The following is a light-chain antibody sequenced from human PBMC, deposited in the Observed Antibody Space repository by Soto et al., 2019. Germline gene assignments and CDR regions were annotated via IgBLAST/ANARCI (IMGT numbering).Light chain of an antibody. J-gene: IGKJ2*01. CDR1: QSVSSSF. V-gene: IGKV3-20*01. Sequence: EIVLTQSPGTLSLSPGERATLSCRASQSVSSSFLAWYQQIPGQAPRLLIYGASIRATGIPDRFSGSGSGTDFTLTISRLEPEDFAVYYCQQYDSSPRTFGQGTNLEIK. CDR2: GAS. CDR3: QQYDSSPRT.